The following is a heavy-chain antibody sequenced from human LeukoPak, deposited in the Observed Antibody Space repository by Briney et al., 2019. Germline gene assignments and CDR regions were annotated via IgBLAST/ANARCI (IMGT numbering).Heavy chain of an antibody. CDR3: ATEYSSTWYNAFDI. V-gene: IGHV3-74*03. CDR2: INSDGSSK. CDR1: GFTFSSYW. D-gene: IGHD6-6*01. J-gene: IGHJ3*02. Sequence: GGSLRLSCAASGFTFSSYWVHWVRQAPGKGLVWVSRINSDGSSKTYADSVKGRFTISRDNAKKTLYLHMNSLRAENTAVYYCATEYSSTWYNAFDIWGQGTMVTVSS.